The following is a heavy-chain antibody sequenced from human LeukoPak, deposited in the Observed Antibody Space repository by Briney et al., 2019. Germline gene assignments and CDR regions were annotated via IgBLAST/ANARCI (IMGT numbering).Heavy chain of an antibody. Sequence: ASVKVSCTASGYTFTGYYVYWVRQAPGQGLEWMGWINPNSGGTNYAQKFQGRVTMTRDTSISTAYMELSRLRSDDTAVYYCARGRSAHSVLVYAYWGQGTLVTVSS. CDR2: INPNSGGT. CDR1: GYTFTGYY. D-gene: IGHD3-10*01. V-gene: IGHV1-2*02. CDR3: ARGRSAHSVLVYAY. J-gene: IGHJ4*02.